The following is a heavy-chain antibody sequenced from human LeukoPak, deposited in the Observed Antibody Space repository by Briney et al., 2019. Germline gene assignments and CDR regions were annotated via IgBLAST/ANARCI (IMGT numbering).Heavy chain of an antibody. D-gene: IGHD1-26*01. CDR3: ARDSNSGSYFGYNWFDP. V-gene: IGHV1-69*05. CDR2: IIPIFSTA. J-gene: IGHJ5*02. CDR1: GGTFSSYA. Sequence: AASVKVPCKASGGTFSSYAISWVRQAPGQGLERMGRIIPIFSTANYAQKFQGRVTITTDESTSTAYMELSSLRSEDTAVYYCARDSNSGSYFGYNWFDPWGQGTLVTVSS.